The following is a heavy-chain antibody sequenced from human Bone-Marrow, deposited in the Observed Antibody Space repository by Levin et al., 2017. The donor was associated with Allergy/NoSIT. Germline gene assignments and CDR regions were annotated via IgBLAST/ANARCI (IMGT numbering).Heavy chain of an antibody. CDR1: GFTFSDYY. CDR2: ISSSSSYT. D-gene: IGHD3-9*01. J-gene: IGHJ4*02. CDR3: ARDPEEHTLLRYFDY. Sequence: GGSLRLSCAASGFTFSDYYMSWIRQAPGKGLECVSYISSSSSYTKYADSVKGRFTISRDIAKNSLYLQMNSLRAEDTAVYYCARDPEEHTLLRYFDYWGQGTLVTVSS. V-gene: IGHV3-11*05.